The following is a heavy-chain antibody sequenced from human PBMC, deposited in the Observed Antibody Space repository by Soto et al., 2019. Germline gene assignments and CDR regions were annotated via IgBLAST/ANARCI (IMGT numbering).Heavy chain of an antibody. J-gene: IGHJ6*02. Sequence: PSETLSLTCAVYGGSFSGYYWSWIRQPPGKGLEWIGEINHSGSTNYNPSLKSRVTISVDTSKNQFSLKLSSVTAADTAVYYCAELLWFGELSGYGMDVWGQGTTVTVSS. V-gene: IGHV4-34*01. CDR3: AELLWFGELSGYGMDV. CDR1: GGSFSGYY. CDR2: INHSGST. D-gene: IGHD3-10*01.